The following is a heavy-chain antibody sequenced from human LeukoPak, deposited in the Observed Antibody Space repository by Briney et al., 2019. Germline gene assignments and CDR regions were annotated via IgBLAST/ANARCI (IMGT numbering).Heavy chain of an antibody. D-gene: IGHD3-22*01. J-gene: IGHJ6*03. CDR3: ARGPSHDSSGYYYYYYMDV. CDR2: MNPNSGNT. V-gene: IGHV1-8*03. Sequence: APVKVSCKASGYTFTSYDINWVRQATGQGLEWMGWMNPNSGNTGYAQKFQGRVTITRNTSISTAYMELSSLRSEDTAVYYCARGPSHDSSGYYYYYYMDVWGKGTTVTVSS. CDR1: GYTFTSYD.